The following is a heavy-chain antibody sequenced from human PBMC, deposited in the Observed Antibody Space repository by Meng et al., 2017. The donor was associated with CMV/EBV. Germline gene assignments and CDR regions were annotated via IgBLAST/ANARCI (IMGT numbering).Heavy chain of an antibody. CDR2: IRTHNGDT. CDR1: GYPFSTYS. CDR3: ARGEGNYYFDN. J-gene: IGHJ4*02. V-gene: IGHV1-18*01. Sequence: ASVKVSCKTSGYPFSTYSMIWVRQAPGQGLEWMAWIRTHNGDTRYAQKVQGRVTVTTDTSTNTAYMELRSLTSDDTAVYYCARGEGNYYFDNWGQGMLVTVSS.